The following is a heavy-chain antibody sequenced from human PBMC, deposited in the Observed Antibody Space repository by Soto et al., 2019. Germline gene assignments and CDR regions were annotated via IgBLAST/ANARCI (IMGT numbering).Heavy chain of an antibody. J-gene: IGHJ5*02. D-gene: IGHD2-15*01. V-gene: IGHV4-39*01. CDR2: INYRGTT. Sequence: QLQLQESGPGLVTPSETLSLTCTVSGGSVSSRSYFWAWVRQSPAKGLEWIGSINYRGTTFYIASLKSRATISIDTSTNQFSLRLISVTAADTAVYYCARLVACNGGSCKFDPWGQGTLVTVSS. CDR3: ARLVACNGGSCKFDP. CDR1: GGSVSSRSYF.